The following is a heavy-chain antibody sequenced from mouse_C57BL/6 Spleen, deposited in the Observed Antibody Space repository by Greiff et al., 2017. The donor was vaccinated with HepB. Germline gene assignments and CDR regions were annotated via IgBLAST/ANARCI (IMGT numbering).Heavy chain of an antibody. J-gene: IGHJ3*01. Sequence: DVQLQESGPGLVKPSQSLSLTCSVTGYSITSGYYWNWIRQFPGNKLEWMGYISYDGSNNSNPSLKNRISITRDTSKNQFILKLNSVTTEDTATYYCARADYVLFAYWGQGTLVTVSA. D-gene: IGHD2-4*01. CDR2: ISYDGSN. V-gene: IGHV3-6*01. CDR1: GYSITSGYY. CDR3: ARADYVLFAY.